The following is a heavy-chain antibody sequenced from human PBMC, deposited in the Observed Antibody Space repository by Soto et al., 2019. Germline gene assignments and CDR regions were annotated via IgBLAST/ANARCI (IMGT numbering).Heavy chain of an antibody. CDR1: GFTFSSYW. J-gene: IGHJ6*02. CDR3: ARGSPYYYYYGMDV. CDR2: IKQDGSEK. Sequence: GGSLRLSCAASGFTFSSYWMSWVRQAPGKGLEWVANIKQDGSEKYYVDSVKGRFTISRDNAKNSLYLQMNSLRAEDTAVYYCARGSPYYYYYGMDVWGQGTTVTAP. V-gene: IGHV3-7*01.